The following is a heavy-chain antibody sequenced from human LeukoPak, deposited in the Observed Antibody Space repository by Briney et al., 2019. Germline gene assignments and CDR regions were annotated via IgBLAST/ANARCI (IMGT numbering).Heavy chain of an antibody. CDR1: AFTFSSYA. Sequence: GGSLRLSCAASAFTFSSYAMSWVRQAPGKGLEWVSLISASGRSTNYADSVEGRFTISRDNFKNTLYLQMNSLRAEDTAVYYCARPRYSSVLSLFDYWGQGTLVTVSS. CDR2: ISASGRST. D-gene: IGHD6-19*01. CDR3: ARPRYSSVLSLFDY. V-gene: IGHV3-23*01. J-gene: IGHJ4*02.